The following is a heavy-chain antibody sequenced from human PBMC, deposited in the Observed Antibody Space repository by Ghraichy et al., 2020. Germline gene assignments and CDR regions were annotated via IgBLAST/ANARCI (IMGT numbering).Heavy chain of an antibody. Sequence: GSLRLSCAASGFSVNSYWMTWVRQAPGKGLEWVASIKQDGSEKFYADSVKGRFAISGDNAKNSLYLQMNNLRAEDTAVYYCARDPGPNGIGGYYFDDWGQGTLVAVSP. CDR3: ARDPGPNGIGGYYFDD. D-gene: IGHD3-3*02. V-gene: IGHV3-7*03. CDR2: IKQDGSEK. CDR1: GFSVNSYW. J-gene: IGHJ4*02.